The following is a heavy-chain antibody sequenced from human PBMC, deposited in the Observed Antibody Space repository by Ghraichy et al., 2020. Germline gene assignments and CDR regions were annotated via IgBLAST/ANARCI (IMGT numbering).Heavy chain of an antibody. CDR2: ISNSPSYI. CDR1: GFTFSNYD. Sequence: GESLNISCAASGFTFSNYDMNWVRQAPGKGLEWVSGISNSPSYIFYADSVRGRFTISRDNSNNSLYLQMNDLRAEDTAVYYCARGIRADSSDYWGQGTLVTVSS. CDR3: ARGIRADSSDY. V-gene: IGHV3-21*01. D-gene: IGHD6-13*01. J-gene: IGHJ4*02.